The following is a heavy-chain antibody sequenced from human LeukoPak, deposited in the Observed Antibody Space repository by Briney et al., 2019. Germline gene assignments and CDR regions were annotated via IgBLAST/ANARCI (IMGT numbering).Heavy chain of an antibody. J-gene: IGHJ4*02. CDR2: INHSGST. Sequence: SETLSLTCAVYGGSFSGYNWSWIRQPPGKGLEWIGEINHSGSTNYNPSLKSRVTISVDTSKNQFSLKLSSVTAADTAVYYCARAGGTIFGVVTLRYYFDYWGQGTLVTVSS. V-gene: IGHV4-34*01. D-gene: IGHD3-3*01. CDR3: ARAGGTIFGVVTLRYYFDY. CDR1: GGSFSGYN.